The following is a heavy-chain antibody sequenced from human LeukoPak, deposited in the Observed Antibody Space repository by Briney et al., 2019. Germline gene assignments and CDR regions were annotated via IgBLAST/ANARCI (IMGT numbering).Heavy chain of an antibody. CDR3: ARDADILAAFDI. CDR1: GYSISSGYF. CDR2: MYHRGRT. D-gene: IGHD2-15*01. V-gene: IGHV4-38-2*02. J-gene: IGHJ3*02. Sequence: SETLSLTCAVSGYSISSGYFWGWIRQPTGKGLEWIAGMYHRGRTYHNPSLKSRVTISVDRSKNQFSLKLSSVTAADTAVYYCARDADILAAFDIWGQGTMVTVSS.